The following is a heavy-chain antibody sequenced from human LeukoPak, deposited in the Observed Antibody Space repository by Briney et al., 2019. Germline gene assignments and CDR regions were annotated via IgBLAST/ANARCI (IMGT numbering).Heavy chain of an antibody. CDR2: IYYSGST. CDR1: GGSISSYY. D-gene: IGHD2-21*01. Sequence: SETLSLTCTVSGGSISSYYWSWIRQPPGKGLEWIGYIYYSGSTYYNPSLKSRVTISVDTSKNQFSLKLSSVTAADTAVYYCARETDRGLRWSSNWFDPWGQGTLVTVSS. CDR3: ARETDRGLRWSSNWFDP. J-gene: IGHJ5*02. V-gene: IGHV4-59*12.